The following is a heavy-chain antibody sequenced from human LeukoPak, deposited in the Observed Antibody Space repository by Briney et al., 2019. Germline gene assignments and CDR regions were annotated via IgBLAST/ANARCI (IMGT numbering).Heavy chain of an antibody. CDR3: AKDRQSYNWNDEDYYYYYGMDV. CDR1: GFTFSSYG. V-gene: IGHV3-30*18. J-gene: IGHJ6*02. Sequence: GGSLRLPCAASGFTFSSYGMHWVRQAPGKGLERVAVISYDGSNKYYADSVKGRFTIPRDNSKNTLYLQMNSLRAEDTAVYYCAKDRQSYNWNDEDYYYYYGMDVWGQGTTVTVSS. CDR2: ISYDGSNK. D-gene: IGHD1-1*01.